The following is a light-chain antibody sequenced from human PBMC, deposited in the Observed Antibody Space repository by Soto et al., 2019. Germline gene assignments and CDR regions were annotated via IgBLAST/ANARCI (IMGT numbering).Light chain of an antibody. Sequence: QSVLTQPASVSGSPGQSITISCTGTSSDVGAYDYVSWYQQHPGKAPKFMLYEVSNRPSGLSDRFSGSKSGNTASLTISGLQAEDEADYYCSSFTTSNTGVFGGGTQLTVL. CDR1: SSDVGAYDY. V-gene: IGLV2-14*01. CDR3: SSFTTSNTGV. J-gene: IGLJ7*01. CDR2: EVS.